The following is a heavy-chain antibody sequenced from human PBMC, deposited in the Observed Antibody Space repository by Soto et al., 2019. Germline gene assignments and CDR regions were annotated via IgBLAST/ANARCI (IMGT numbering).Heavy chain of an antibody. D-gene: IGHD3-9*01. CDR1: GYTFTSYA. CDR3: ARDTNGITIFWDV. CDR2: INAGNGNT. J-gene: IGHJ6*02. Sequence: QVQLVQSGAEVKKPGASVKVSCKASGYTFTSYAMHWVRQAPGQRLEWMGWINAGNGNTKYSQKFQGRVTITRDTSASTAYMELSSLRSEDTAVYYCARDTNGITIFWDVWGLGTTVTVSS. V-gene: IGHV1-3*01.